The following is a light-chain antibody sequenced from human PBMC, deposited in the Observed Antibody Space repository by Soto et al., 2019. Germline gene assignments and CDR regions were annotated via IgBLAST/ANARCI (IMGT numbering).Light chain of an antibody. V-gene: IGKV1-5*03. CDR2: KAS. Sequence: DIQMTQSPATLSASVGDRVTITCRASQSISSYLAWYQQKPGKAPKLLINKASTLESGVPSRFSGSGSGTEFTLTISSLQPDDFATYYCQQYDSYAWTFGQGTKVELK. J-gene: IGKJ1*01. CDR1: QSISSY. CDR3: QQYDSYAWT.